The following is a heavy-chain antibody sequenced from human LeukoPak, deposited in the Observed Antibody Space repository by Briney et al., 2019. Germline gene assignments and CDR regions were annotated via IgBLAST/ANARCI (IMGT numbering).Heavy chain of an antibody. V-gene: IGHV3-21*01. Sequence: GGSLRLSCAASGFTFGTYSMNWVRQAPGKGLEWVSSISSSGDYIYYADSVKGRFTISRDNAKNSLYLQMNSLTAEDTAVYYCAKGRFGPLDYWGQGSLVTVSS. J-gene: IGHJ4*02. CDR3: AKGRFGPLDY. CDR1: GFTFGTYS. D-gene: IGHD3-10*01. CDR2: ISSSGDYI.